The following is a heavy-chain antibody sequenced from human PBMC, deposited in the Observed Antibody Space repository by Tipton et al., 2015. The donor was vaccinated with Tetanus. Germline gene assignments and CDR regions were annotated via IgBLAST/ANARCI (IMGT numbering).Heavy chain of an antibody. CDR3: ARHSSLKALNY. J-gene: IGHJ4*02. Sequence: TLSLTCSVSGASISNGGYFWNWIRHRPGKGLEWIGSAYYSGSTYYNPSLKSRVTISVDTSKNQFSLELSSVTAADTAVYYCARHSSLKALNYWGQGTLVTASS. CDR1: GASISNGGYF. CDR2: AYYSGST. V-gene: IGHV4-30-2*03. D-gene: IGHD3-9*01.